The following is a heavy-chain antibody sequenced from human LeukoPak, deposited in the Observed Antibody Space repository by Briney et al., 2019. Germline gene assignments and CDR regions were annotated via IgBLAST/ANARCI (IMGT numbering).Heavy chain of an antibody. J-gene: IGHJ6*02. D-gene: IGHD1-1*01. CDR2: IIPILGIS. CDR1: GGTFSSYA. Sequence: SVKVSCLASGGTFSSYAISWVRPAPGRGLEWMGRIIPILGISNYGQKFQGRVTITADKSTSTAYVELSSLRSENTAVYYCTRVGRVLYYYGMDVWGQGTTVTVSS. CDR3: TRVGRVLYYYGMDV. V-gene: IGHV1-69*04.